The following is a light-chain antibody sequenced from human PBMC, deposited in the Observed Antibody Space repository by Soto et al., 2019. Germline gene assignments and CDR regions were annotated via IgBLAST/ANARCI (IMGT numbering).Light chain of an antibody. CDR1: SSNIGSNA. CDR2: STT. CDR3: AAWDDSLNAVL. J-gene: IGLJ2*01. V-gene: IGLV1-44*01. Sequence: QPVLTQPPSASGNPGQRVTISCPGSSSNIGSNAVNWYQQVPGTAPKLLIYSTTQRPSGVPDRFSGSKSGTSASLAISGLQSDDEADYYCAAWDDSLNAVLFGGGTKLTVL.